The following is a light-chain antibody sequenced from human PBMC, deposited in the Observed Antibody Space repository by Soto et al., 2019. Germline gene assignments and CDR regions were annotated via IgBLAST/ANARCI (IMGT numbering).Light chain of an antibody. J-gene: IGLJ2*01. CDR1: SSDVGGYKY. CDR2: EVS. V-gene: IGLV2-8*01. CDR3: TSYAGSNNLV. Sequence: QSALTQPPSASGSPGQSVTISCTGTSSDVGGYKYVSWYQQHPGKAPKLIIYEVSKRPSGVPDRFSGSKSGNTASLTVSGIQAEDEADYFCTSYAGSNNLVFGGGTKLTVL.